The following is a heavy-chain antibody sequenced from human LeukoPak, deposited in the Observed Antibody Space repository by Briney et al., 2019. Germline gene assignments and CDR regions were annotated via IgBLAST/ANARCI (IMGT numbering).Heavy chain of an antibody. Sequence: GGSLRLSCAASGFTVSTNYMSWVRQAPGKGLEWVSVIYSSGSTYYADSVKGRFTIFRDNSKNTLYLQMNSLRAEDTAVYYCAKDRIRGVTWFDPWGQGTLVTVSS. CDR3: AKDRIRGVTWFDP. J-gene: IGHJ5*02. V-gene: IGHV3-53*01. D-gene: IGHD3-16*02. CDR2: IYSSGST. CDR1: GFTVSTNY.